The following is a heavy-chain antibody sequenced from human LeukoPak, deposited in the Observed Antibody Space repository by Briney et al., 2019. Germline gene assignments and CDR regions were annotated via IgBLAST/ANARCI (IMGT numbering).Heavy chain of an antibody. Sequence: GGSLRLSCAASEFTFTTYAMHWVRQAPGKGLEYVSAISSNGGSTYYANSVKGRFTISRDNSKNTLYLQMGSLRAEDMAVYYCARGNRGSNHYGKFDYGGQETLVTVP. V-gene: IGHV3-64*01. CDR1: EFTFTTYA. CDR2: ISSNGGST. D-gene: IGHD1-26*01. J-gene: IGHJ4*02. CDR3: ARGNRGSNHYGKFDY.